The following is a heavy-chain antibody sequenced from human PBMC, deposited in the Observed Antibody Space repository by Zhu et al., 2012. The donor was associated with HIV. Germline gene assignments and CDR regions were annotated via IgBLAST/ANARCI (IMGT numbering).Heavy chain of an antibody. CDR1: GGSISSGDYY. J-gene: IGHJ6*03. Sequence: QVQLQESGPGLVKPSQTLSLTCTVSGGSISSGDYYWSWIRQPPGKGLEWIAYMHHSGTTYYNPSLKSRLSISIDTSKNQFSLRLSSVSAADTAVYFCARADGSGTYYYYYMDVWGKGTTVTVSS. CDR2: MHHSGTT. CDR3: ARADGSGTYYYYYMDV. V-gene: IGHV4-30-4*08. D-gene: IGHD3-10*01.